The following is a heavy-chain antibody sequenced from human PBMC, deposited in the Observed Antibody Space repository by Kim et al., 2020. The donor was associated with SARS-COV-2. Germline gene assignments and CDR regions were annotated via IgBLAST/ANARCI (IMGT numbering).Heavy chain of an antibody. CDR3: ARVFLRFLSSPNYYYGMDV. J-gene: IGHJ6*02. CDR1: GGTFSSYA. D-gene: IGHD4-17*01. V-gene: IGHV1-69*13. Sequence: SVKVSCKASGGTFSSYAISWVRQAPGQGLEWMGGIIPIFGTANYAQKFQGRVTITADESTSTAYMELSSLRSEDTAVYYCARVFLRFLSSPNYYYGMDVWGQGTTVTVSS. CDR2: IIPIFGTA.